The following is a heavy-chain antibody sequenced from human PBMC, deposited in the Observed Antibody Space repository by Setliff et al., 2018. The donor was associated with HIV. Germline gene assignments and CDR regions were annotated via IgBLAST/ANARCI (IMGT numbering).Heavy chain of an antibody. Sequence: ASVKVSCKASGYTFINYAMNWVRQAPGQGLEWMGWINTHTGSPTYAQAFTGRFVFSLDTSVSTAYLQISSLKAEDTAVYYCARGLYGDYGGDLNWLDPWGHGTRVTVSS. CDR3: ARGLYGDYGGDLNWLDP. CDR2: INTHTGSP. D-gene: IGHD4-17*01. V-gene: IGHV7-4-1*02. J-gene: IGHJ5*02. CDR1: GYTFINYA.